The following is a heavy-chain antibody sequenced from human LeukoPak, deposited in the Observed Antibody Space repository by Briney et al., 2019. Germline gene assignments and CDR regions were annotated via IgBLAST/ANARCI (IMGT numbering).Heavy chain of an antibody. CDR3: AKSPSPCSSTSFYTGY. D-gene: IGHD2-2*02. Sequence: GGSLRLSCAASGFTFSSYSMNWVRQAPGKGLEWVSSISSSSSYIYYADSVKGRFTTSRDNSKNTLHLQMNSLRAEDTAVYYCAKSPSPCSSTSFYTGYWGQGTLVTVSS. J-gene: IGHJ4*02. CDR2: ISSSSSYI. CDR1: GFTFSSYS. V-gene: IGHV3-21*04.